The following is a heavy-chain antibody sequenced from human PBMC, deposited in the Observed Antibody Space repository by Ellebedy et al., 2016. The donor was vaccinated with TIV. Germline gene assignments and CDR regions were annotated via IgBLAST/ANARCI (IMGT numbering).Heavy chain of an antibody. D-gene: IGHD1-26*01. Sequence: GESLKISCVVSGFPFSSYWMSWVRQAPGKGLEWVANIKRDGSGEYYVDSVKGRFTISRDDAKNSLYLQMNSLRAEDTAVYYCANSGGGYWGQGTRVVVSS. J-gene: IGHJ4*02. CDR2: IKRDGSGE. CDR3: ANSGGGY. CDR1: GFPFSSYW. V-gene: IGHV3-7*01.